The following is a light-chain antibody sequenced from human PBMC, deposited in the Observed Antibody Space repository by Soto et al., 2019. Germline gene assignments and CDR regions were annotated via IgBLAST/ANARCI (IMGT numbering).Light chain of an antibody. J-gene: IGLJ1*01. V-gene: IGLV2-14*01. CDR2: QVT. CDR3: SSYTTSSTYV. Sequence: QSVLTQPPSVSGSPGQSITISCTGTSSDVGGYNYVSWYQHHPGKVPKLMIFQVTKRPSGVSDRFYGSKSGNTASLTISGLQAEDEGDYFCSSYTTSSTYVLGTGTKVTVL. CDR1: SSDVGGYNY.